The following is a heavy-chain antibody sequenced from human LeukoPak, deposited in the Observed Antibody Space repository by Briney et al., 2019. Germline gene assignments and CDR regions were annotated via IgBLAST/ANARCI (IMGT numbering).Heavy chain of an antibody. CDR1: GSTLSNYS. V-gene: IGHV3-21*01. CDR3: ARGISEYSSSEGYDY. Sequence: SGGSLRLSCAASGSTLSNYSMNWVRQAPGKGLEWVSSISSSSSYIYYADSVKGRFTISRDNAKNSLYLQMNSLRAEDTAVYYCARGISEYSSSEGYDYWGQGTLVTVSS. D-gene: IGHD6-6*01. CDR2: ISSSSSYI. J-gene: IGHJ4*02.